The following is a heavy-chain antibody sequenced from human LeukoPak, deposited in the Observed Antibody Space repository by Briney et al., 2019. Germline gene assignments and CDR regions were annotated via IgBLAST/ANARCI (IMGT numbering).Heavy chain of an antibody. Sequence: GGSLRLSCAASGFTVSSNYMSWVRQASGKGLEWVSVVYSGGRTYYADSVKDRFTISKDNSKNTLYLQVNSLRADDTAVYYCAKSSRYGTGWYGRIDYWGQGTLVTVSS. V-gene: IGHV3-53*01. CDR1: GFTVSSNY. D-gene: IGHD6-19*01. J-gene: IGHJ4*02. CDR3: AKSSRYGTGWYGRIDY. CDR2: VYSGGRT.